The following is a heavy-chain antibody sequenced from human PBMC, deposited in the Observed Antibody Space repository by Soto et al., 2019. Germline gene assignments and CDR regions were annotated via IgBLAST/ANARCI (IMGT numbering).Heavy chain of an antibody. D-gene: IGHD2-2*01. CDR1: GYSFSTYA. J-gene: IGHJ4*02. CDR2: ISGTGGRT. V-gene: IGHV3-23*01. CDR3: AKESMASAYADY. Sequence: EVQLLDSGGGLVQPGGSLRLSCAASGYSFSTYAMSWVRQAPGKGLEWVSAISGTGGRTYYADSVKGRFTISRDNSKNTMYLQRNSLRAEDTAVYYCAKESMASAYADYWGQGTLVTVSS.